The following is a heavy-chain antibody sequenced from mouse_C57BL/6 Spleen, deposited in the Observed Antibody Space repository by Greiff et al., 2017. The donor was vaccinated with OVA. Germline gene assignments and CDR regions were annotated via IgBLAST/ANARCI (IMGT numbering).Heavy chain of an antibody. D-gene: IGHD2-2*01. CDR1: GFTFSDYG. J-gene: IGHJ4*01. CDR3: AKYGYDGTSYAMDY. CDR2: ISSGSSTI. V-gene: IGHV5-17*01. Sequence: EVQLVESGGGLVKPGGSLKLSCAASGFTFSDYGMHWVRQAPEKGLEWVAYISSGSSTIYYADTVKGRFTISRDNAKNTLFLQMTSLRSEDTAMYYCAKYGYDGTSYAMDYWGQGTSVTVSS.